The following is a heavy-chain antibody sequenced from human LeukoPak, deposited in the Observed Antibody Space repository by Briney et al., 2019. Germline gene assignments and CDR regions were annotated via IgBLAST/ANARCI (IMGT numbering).Heavy chain of an antibody. V-gene: IGHV3-74*01. CDR2: INEDGSIT. CDR1: GFTFSAFW. CDR3: VKDSPPRYSGSPPAY. D-gene: IGHD1-26*01. Sequence: GGSLRLSCAASGFTFSAFWMHWVRQVPGEGLVWVSRINEDGSITNYADSVKGRFSISRDNAKNSLYLQMNSLRADDTAVYYCVKDSPPRYSGSPPAYWGQGTLVTVSS. J-gene: IGHJ4*02.